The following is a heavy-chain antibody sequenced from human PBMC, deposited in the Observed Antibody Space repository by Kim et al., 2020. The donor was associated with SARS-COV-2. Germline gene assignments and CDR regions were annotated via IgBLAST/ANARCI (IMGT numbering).Heavy chain of an antibody. V-gene: IGHV4-39*01. Sequence: SETLSLTCTVSGGSISSSTYYWGWIRQPPGKGLEWIGSIYYRGSTYYNPSLKSRVTISVDTSKNQFSLKLTSVTAADTAMYYCARLYYYESSCPMDYLG. D-gene: IGHD3-22*01. CDR1: GGSISSSTYY. J-gene: IGHJ4*01. CDR2: IYYRGST. CDR3: ARLYYYESSCPMDY.